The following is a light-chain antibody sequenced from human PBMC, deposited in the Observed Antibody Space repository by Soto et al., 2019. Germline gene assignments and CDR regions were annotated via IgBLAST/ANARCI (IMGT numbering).Light chain of an antibody. CDR1: QRNSSW. CDR3: QQYNNYPLS. V-gene: IGKV1-5*01. Sequence: DIQMYQSPSTVSASVADRDTITCRASQRNSSWLAWYQQKPGKAPRLVIFDASTLQSGVPSRFSGSGSGPDFTLTISGLQPDDFATYYCQQYNNYPLSFGGGTKVDIK. CDR2: DAS. J-gene: IGKJ4*01.